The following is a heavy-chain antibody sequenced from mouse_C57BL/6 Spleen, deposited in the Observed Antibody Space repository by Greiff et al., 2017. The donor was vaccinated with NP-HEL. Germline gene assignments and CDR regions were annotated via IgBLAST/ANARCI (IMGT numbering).Heavy chain of an antibody. J-gene: IGHJ1*03. CDR2: INPNNGGT. V-gene: IGHV1-18*01. D-gene: IGHD2-1*01. Sequence: EVKLLESGPELVKPGASVKIPCKASGYTFTDYNMDWVKQSHGKSLEWIGDINPNNGGTIYNQKFKGKATLTVDKSSSTAYMELRSLTSEDTAVYYCARSDYGNAWYFDVWGTGATVTVSS. CDR3: ARSDYGNAWYFDV. CDR1: GYTFTDYN.